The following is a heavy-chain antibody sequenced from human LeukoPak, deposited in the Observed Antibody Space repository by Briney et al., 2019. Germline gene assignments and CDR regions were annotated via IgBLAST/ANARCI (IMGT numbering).Heavy chain of an antibody. CDR2: IIPIFGTA. Sequence: SVKVSCKASGGTFSSYAISWVRQAPGQGLEWMGGIIPIFGTANYAQKFQGRVTMTRDTSTSTVYMELRSLRSDDTAVYYCQSGSDTFDIWGQGTMVTVSS. J-gene: IGHJ3*02. V-gene: IGHV1-69*05. CDR1: GGTFSSYA. D-gene: IGHD3-10*01. CDR3: QSGSDTFDI.